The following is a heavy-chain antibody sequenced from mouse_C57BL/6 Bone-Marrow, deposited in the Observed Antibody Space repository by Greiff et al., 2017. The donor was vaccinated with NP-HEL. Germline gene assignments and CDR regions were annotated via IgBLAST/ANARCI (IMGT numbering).Heavy chain of an antibody. V-gene: IGHV3-1*01. CDR1: GYSITSGYD. J-gene: IGHJ2*01. CDR2: ISYSGST. D-gene: IGHD2-4*01. CDR3: ARYDYDGGYFDY. Sequence: EVQVVESGPGMVKPSQSLSLTCTVTGYSITSGYDWHWIRHFPGNKLEWMGYISYSGSTNYNPSLKSRISITHDTSKNHFFLKLNSVTTEDTATYYCARYDYDGGYFDYWGQGTTLTVSS.